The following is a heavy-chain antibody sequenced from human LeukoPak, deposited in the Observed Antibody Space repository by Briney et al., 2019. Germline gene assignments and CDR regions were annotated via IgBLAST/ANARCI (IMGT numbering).Heavy chain of an antibody. J-gene: IGHJ4*02. Sequence: PGGSLRLSCAASGFTVSSNYMSWVRQAPGKGLEWVSVIYSGGSTYYADSVKGRFTISRHNSKNTLYLQMNSLRAEDTAVYYCASGPQMLTIFGVVIPYYFDYWGQGTLVTDSS. CDR2: IYSGGST. V-gene: IGHV3-53*04. CDR1: GFTVSSNY. CDR3: ASGPQMLTIFGVVIPYYFDY. D-gene: IGHD3-3*01.